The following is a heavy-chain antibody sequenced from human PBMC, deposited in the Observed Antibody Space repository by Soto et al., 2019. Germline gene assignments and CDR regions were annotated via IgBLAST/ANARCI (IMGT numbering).Heavy chain of an antibody. J-gene: IGHJ6*02. Sequence: EVQLLESGGGLVQPGGSLRLSCTASGFTFSRYPMNWVRQAPGMGLEWVSGIDGGDGSTTYSDSVRGRFIISRDNSKNTLYLQMESLRVDDTAVYYCANAITSPPWNVWGQGTTVTVS. CDR3: ANAITSPPWNV. D-gene: IGHD1-20*01. CDR1: GFTFSRYP. CDR2: IDGGDGST. V-gene: IGHV3-23*01.